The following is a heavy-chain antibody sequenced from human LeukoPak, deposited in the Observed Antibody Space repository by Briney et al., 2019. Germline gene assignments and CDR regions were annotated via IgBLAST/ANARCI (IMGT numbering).Heavy chain of an antibody. CDR1: GGTFISYA. CDR2: IIPIFGTA. D-gene: IGHD5-18*01. V-gene: IGHV1-69*05. J-gene: IGHJ3*02. CDR3: ARVQEAARAFDI. Sequence: ASVKVSCKASGGTFISYAISWVRQAPGQGLEWMGRIIPIFGTANYAQKFQGRVTITTDESTSTAYMELSSLRSEDTAVYYCARVQEAARAFDIWGQGTMVTVSS.